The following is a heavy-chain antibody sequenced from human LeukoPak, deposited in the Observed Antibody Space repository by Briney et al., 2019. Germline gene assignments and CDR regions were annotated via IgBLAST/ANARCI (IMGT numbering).Heavy chain of an antibody. CDR1: GDSISSTRYY. J-gene: IGHJ5*02. Sequence: SETLSLTCTVSGDSISSTRYYWGWIRQPPGTGLEWIANIYYSGSTYYNPSLKSRVTISVDTSKNQFSLKLTSVTAADTAVYCCARQYDFWSGLNNWFDPWGQGTLVTVSS. CDR3: ARQYDFWSGLNNWFDP. D-gene: IGHD3-3*01. V-gene: IGHV4-39*01. CDR2: IYYSGST.